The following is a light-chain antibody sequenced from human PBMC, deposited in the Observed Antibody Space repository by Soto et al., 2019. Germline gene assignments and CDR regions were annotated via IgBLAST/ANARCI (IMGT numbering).Light chain of an antibody. CDR3: MQALQTPLT. CDR2: LGS. J-gene: IGKJ4*01. CDR1: QSLLHSNGYKY. Sequence: DIVMTQSPLSLPVTPGEPASISCRSSQSLLHSNGYKYLVWYLQKPGLSPQLLIYLGSYRASGVPDRFIGSGSDTDFTLRISRVEAEDVGVYYCMQALQTPLTFGGGTNVEIK. V-gene: IGKV2-28*01.